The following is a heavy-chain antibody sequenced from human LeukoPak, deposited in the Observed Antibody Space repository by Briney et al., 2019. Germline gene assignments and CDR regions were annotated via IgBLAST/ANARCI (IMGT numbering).Heavy chain of an antibody. CDR3: TRGVEMTTISPYY. D-gene: IGHD5-24*01. CDR1: GFTFSGYT. Sequence: GGSLRLTCAVSGFTFSGYTMSWFRQAPGKGLEWVGFIRNKTYSGTTEYAASVKGRFTISRDDSTSIAYLQMNSLKTEDTAMYYCTRGVEMTTISPYYWGQGTLVTVSS. CDR2: IRNKTYSGTT. J-gene: IGHJ4*02. V-gene: IGHV3-49*03.